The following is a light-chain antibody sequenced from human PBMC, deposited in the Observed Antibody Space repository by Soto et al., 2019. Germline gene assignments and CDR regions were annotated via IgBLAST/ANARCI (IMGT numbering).Light chain of an antibody. CDR2: SNS. V-gene: IGLV1-40*01. CDR1: SSNTGAGYD. Sequence: QPVLTQPPSVSGAPGQRVTISCTGTSSNTGAGYDVHWYQQHPGTAPKYLIYSNSNRPSGVPDRFSGSKSGTSASLAISGLQAEDEADYFCQSYDTSLRGWVFGGGTQLTVL. J-gene: IGLJ3*02. CDR3: QSYDTSLRGWV.